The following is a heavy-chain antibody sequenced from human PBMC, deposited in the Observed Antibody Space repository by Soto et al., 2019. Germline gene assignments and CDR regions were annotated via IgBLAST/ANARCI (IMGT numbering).Heavy chain of an antibody. D-gene: IGHD2-15*01. CDR3: ARDNGRWSYFDY. CDR2: IYYSGST. V-gene: IGHV4-31*03. CDR1: GGSISSGGYY. J-gene: IGHJ4*02. Sequence: SETLSLTCTVSGGSISSGGYYWSWIRQHPGKGLEWIGYIYYSGSTYYNPSLKSRVTISVDTSKNQFSLKLSSVTAADTAVYYCARDNGRWSYFDYWAQGTLVTVSS.